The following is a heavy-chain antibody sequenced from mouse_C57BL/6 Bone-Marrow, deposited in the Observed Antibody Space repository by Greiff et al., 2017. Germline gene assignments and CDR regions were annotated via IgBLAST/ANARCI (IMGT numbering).Heavy chain of an antibody. Sequence: EVHLVESGAELVRPGASVKLSCTASGFNIKDDYMHWVKQRPEQGLEWIGWIDPENGDTEYASKFQGKATITADTSSNTAYLQLSSLTSEDTAVYYCTPFTTVVAGDYWGQGTTLTVSS. CDR1: GFNIKDDY. J-gene: IGHJ2*01. D-gene: IGHD1-1*01. CDR3: TPFTTVVAGDY. CDR2: IDPENGDT. V-gene: IGHV14-4*01.